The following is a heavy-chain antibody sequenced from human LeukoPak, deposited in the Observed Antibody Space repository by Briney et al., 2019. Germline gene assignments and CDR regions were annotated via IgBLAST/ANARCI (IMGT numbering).Heavy chain of an antibody. J-gene: IGHJ3*02. D-gene: IGHD3-9*01. CDR3: ARGGNYDILTGSLGAFDI. CDR2: IYYSGST. V-gene: IGHV4-59*01. CDR1: GGSISSYY. Sequence: PSETLPLTCTVSGGSISSYYWSWIRQPPGKGLEWIGYIYYSGSTNYNPSLKSRVTISVDTSKNQFSLKLSSVTAADTAVYYCARGGNYDILTGSLGAFDIWGQGTMVTVSS.